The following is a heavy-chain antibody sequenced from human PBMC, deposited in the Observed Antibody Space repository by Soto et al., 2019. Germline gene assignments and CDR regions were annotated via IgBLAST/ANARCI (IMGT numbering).Heavy chain of an antibody. CDR1: GFTFSNYA. Sequence: GGSLRLSCAASGFTFSNYALSWVRQAPGAGLEWVSGISGSGGRTYYADSVKGRFTISRDNSKNMLYLQMNSLRAEDTAVYYCAKDLVVGTTTGFDYWGQGTLVTVSS. V-gene: IGHV3-23*01. D-gene: IGHD3-22*01. CDR2: ISGSGGRT. CDR3: AKDLVVGTTTGFDY. J-gene: IGHJ4*02.